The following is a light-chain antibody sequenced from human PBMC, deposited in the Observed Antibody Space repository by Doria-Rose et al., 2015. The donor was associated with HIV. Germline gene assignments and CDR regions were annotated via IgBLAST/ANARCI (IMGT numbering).Light chain of an antibody. CDR2: AAS. CDR3: QQTYSSPPWT. Sequence: MTQSPSSLSASIGARVTITCRASQTVSTYLNWFQQEPGKAPKLLIYAASRLQSGVPSRFSGSGSGTDFTLTISGLQPGDFATYYCQQTYSSPPWTVGQGTKVEMK. J-gene: IGKJ1*01. CDR1: QTVSTY. V-gene: IGKV1-39*01.